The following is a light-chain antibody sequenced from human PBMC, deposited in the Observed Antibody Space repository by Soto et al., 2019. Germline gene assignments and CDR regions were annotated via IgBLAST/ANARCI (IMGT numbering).Light chain of an antibody. V-gene: IGLV2-14*01. CDR1: SSDVGGYDY. Sequence: QSVLTQPASVSGSPGQSITISCTGTSSDVGGYDYVSWYQLHPGKAPKLMVFEVNNRPSGVSYRFSGSKSGNTASLTISGLQAEDEAAYFCSSYSISTAYLFGNGTKLTV. CDR2: EVN. CDR3: SSYSISTAYL. J-gene: IGLJ1*01.